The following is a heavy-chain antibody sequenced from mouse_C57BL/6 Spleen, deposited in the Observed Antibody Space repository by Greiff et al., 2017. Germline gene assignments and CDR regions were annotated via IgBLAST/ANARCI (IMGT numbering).Heavy chain of an antibody. Sequence: QVQLQQPGAELVKPGASVKLSCKASGYTFTGYSIHWVKQRSGQGLEWIGKFYPGSGSTKYNEKFKDKATLTADKSSSTVYMELSRLTSEDSAVYFGARHGITTGEATPYAMDYWGQGTSVTVSS. CDR1: GYTFTGYS. V-gene: IGHV1-62-2*01. CDR2: FYPGSGST. D-gene: IGHD1-1*01. J-gene: IGHJ4*01. CDR3: ARHGITTGEATPYAMDY.